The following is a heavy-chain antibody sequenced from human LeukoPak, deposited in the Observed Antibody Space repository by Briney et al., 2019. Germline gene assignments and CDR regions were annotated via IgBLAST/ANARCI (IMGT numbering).Heavy chain of an antibody. Sequence: GRSLRLSCAASGFTFSSYAMHWVRHAPGKGLEWVAVISYDGSNKYYADSVKGRFTISRDNSKNTLYLQMNSLRAEDTAVFYCARDFLGYCTSTSCYSYYYYYMDVWGKGTTVTVSS. CDR2: ISYDGSNK. CDR3: ARDFLGYCTSTSCYSYYYYYMDV. CDR1: GFTFSSYA. V-gene: IGHV3-30-3*01. J-gene: IGHJ6*03. D-gene: IGHD2-2*01.